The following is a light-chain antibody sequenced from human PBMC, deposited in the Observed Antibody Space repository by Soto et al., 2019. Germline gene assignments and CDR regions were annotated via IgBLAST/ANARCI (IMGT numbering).Light chain of an antibody. CDR2: GAS. V-gene: IGKV3-20*01. J-gene: IGKJ5*01. Sequence: EIVLTQSPGTLSLSPGERATLSCRASQSVSSSYLAWYQQKPGQAPRLLIYGASSRATGIPDRFSGSGSGTDLTLTISRLEPEDFAVYYCQKYGSSPSTCGQGTRLEIK. CDR3: QKYGSSPST. CDR1: QSVSSSY.